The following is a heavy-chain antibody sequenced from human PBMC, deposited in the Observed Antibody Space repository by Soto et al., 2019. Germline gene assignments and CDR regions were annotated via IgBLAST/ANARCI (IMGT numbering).Heavy chain of an antibody. CDR2: IKQDGSEK. V-gene: IGHV3-7*03. D-gene: IGHD1-1*01. Sequence: GGSLRLSCAASGFPFSSYWMSWVRQAPGKGLEWVANIKQDGSEKYYVDSVKGRFTISRDNAKKSLYLQMNSLRAEDTAVYYCARAPQLNYGMDVWGQGTTFTVSS. J-gene: IGHJ6*02. CDR3: ARAPQLNYGMDV. CDR1: GFPFSSYW.